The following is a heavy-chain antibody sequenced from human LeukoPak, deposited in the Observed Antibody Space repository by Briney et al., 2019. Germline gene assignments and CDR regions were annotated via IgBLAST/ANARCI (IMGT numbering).Heavy chain of an antibody. J-gene: IGHJ3*02. V-gene: IGHV3-23*01. CDR1: GFTFSSYG. D-gene: IGHD3-3*01. Sequence: PGGSLRLSCAASGFTFSSYGMSWVRQAPGKGLEWVSAISGSGGSTYYADSVKGRFTISRDNAKNSLYLQMNSLRAEDTAVYYCARGYDFWSGYMAFDIWGQGTMVTVSS. CDR2: ISGSGGST. CDR3: ARGYDFWSGYMAFDI.